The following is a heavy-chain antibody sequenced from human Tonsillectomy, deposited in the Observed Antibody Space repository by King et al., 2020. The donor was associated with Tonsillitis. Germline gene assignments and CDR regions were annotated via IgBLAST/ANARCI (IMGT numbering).Heavy chain of an antibody. CDR3: ARGFGYYDSSGYYYGGGVDY. J-gene: IGHJ4*02. CDR1: GFTFSSYS. V-gene: IGHV3-48*02. D-gene: IGHD3-22*01. Sequence: VQLVESGGGLVQPGGSLRLSCAASGFTFSSYSMNWVRQAPGKGLEWVSYISSSSSTIYYADSVKGRFTISRDNAKNSLYLQMNSLRDEDTAVYYCARGFGYYDSSGYYYGGGVDYRGQGTLVTVSS. CDR2: ISSSSSTI.